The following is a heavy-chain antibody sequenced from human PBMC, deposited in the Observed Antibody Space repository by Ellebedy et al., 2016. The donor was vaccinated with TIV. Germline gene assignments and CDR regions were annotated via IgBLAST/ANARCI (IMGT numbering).Heavy chain of an antibody. V-gene: IGHV1-18*01. J-gene: IGHJ6*02. CDR3: ARGWFGELSLYYYYYGMDV. D-gene: IGHD3-10*01. CDR2: ISAYNGNT. Sequence: ASVKVSXXASGYTFTSYGISWVRQAPGQGLEWMGWISAYNGNTNYAQKLQGRVTMTTDTSTSTAYMELRSLRSDDTAVYYCARGWFGELSLYYYYYGMDVWGQGTTVTVPS. CDR1: GYTFTSYG.